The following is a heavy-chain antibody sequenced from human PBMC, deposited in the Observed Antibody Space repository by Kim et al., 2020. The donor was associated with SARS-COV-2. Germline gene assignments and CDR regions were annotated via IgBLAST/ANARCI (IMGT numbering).Heavy chain of an antibody. CDR2: IKQDGSEK. D-gene: IGHD5-12*01. V-gene: IGHV3-7*01. Sequence: GGSLRLSCAASGFSFSTYWMTWVRQAPGKGLEWVANIKQDGSEKYYVDSVKGRFTISRDTAKKSLSLQRNSLRAEDTAVYYCARARGPNYWGQGTLVTVSS. J-gene: IGHJ4*02. CDR1: GFSFSTYW. CDR3: ARARGPNY.